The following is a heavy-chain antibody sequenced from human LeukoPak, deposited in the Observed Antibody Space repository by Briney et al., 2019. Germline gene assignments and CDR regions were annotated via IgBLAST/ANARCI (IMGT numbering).Heavy chain of an antibody. D-gene: IGHD2-15*01. CDR3: AGHSLVVVAATPVGY. J-gene: IGHJ4*02. V-gene: IGHV4-34*01. CDR1: GGSFSGYY. CDR2: INHSGST. Sequence: SETLSLTCAVYGGSFSGYYWSWIRQPPGKGLEWIGDINHSGSTNYNPSLKSRVTISVDTSKNQFSLKLSSVTAADTAVYYCAGHSLVVVAATPVGYWGQGTLVTVSS.